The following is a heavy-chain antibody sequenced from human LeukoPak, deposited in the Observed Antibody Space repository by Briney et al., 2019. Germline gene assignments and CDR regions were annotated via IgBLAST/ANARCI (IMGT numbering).Heavy chain of an antibody. Sequence: GGSLRLSCAASGFTFSSYWMSWVRQAPGKGLEWVANIKQDGSEKYYVDSVKGRFTISRDNAKNSLYLQMDSLRAEDTAVYYCARGSLRPIAVAAFDYWGQGTLVTVSS. D-gene: IGHD6-19*01. J-gene: IGHJ4*02. CDR3: ARGSLRPIAVAAFDY. V-gene: IGHV3-7*01. CDR2: IKQDGSEK. CDR1: GFTFSSYW.